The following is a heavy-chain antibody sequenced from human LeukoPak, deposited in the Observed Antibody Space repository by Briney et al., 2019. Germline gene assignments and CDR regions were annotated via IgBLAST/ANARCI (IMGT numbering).Heavy chain of an antibody. J-gene: IGHJ4*02. V-gene: IGHV4-59*01. Sequence: SETLSLTCTVSGASINDYYWTWIRRPPGKGLEWIGYVYHTGTSGYHPSLKSRVAMSLDTSKSQVSLKLRSVTAADTAVYFCTRVVNGGHFDYWGQGTLVTVSS. D-gene: IGHD2-8*01. CDR1: GASINDYY. CDR2: VYHTGTS. CDR3: TRVVNGGHFDY.